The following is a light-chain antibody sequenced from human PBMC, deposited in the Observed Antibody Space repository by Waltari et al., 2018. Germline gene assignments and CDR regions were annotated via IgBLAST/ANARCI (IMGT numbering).Light chain of an antibody. V-gene: IGKV6-21*01. J-gene: IGKJ1*01. Sequence: VLTQSPDFQSVSPKEKVTITCRASRSIGSSLHWYQQKPDQSLKLLIKYASQSFSGVPPRFSGSGSGTDFTLTINSLEPEDAATYYCHQSSTLPWTFGQGTKVEIK. CDR2: YAS. CDR1: RSIGSS. CDR3: HQSSTLPWT.